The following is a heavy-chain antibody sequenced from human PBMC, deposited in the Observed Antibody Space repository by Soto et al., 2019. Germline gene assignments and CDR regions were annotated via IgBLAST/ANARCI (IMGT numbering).Heavy chain of an antibody. CDR1: GGSISSYY. CDR3: ARLEGLATISYYFDY. CDR2: IYYRGNT. J-gene: IGHJ4*02. V-gene: IGHV4-39*01. Sequence: SETLSLTCTVSGGSISSYYWGWIRQPPGKGLEWIGSIYYRGNTYYNPSLKTRVTISLDKSKSQFSLKLNSVTAADSAVYFCARLEGLATISYYFDYWGQGTLVTVSS. D-gene: IGHD3-9*01.